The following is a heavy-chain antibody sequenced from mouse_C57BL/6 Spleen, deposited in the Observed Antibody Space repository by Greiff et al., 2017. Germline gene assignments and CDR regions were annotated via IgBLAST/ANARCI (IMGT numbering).Heavy chain of an antibody. J-gene: IGHJ4*01. V-gene: IGHV5-4*01. CDR2: ISDGGSYT. D-gene: IGHD2-4*01. CDR1: GFTFSSYA. Sequence: EVKVVESGGGLVKPGGSLKLSCAASGFTFSSYAMSWVRQTPEKRLEWVATISDGGSYTYYPDNVKGRFTISRDNAKNNLYLQMSHLKSEDTAMYYCARDGLRMDYWGQGTSVTVSS. CDR3: ARDGLRMDY.